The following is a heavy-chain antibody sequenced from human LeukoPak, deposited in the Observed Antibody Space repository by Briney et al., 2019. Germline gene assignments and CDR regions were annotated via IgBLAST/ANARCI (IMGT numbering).Heavy chain of an antibody. J-gene: IGHJ4*02. CDR1: GGTFSTFT. V-gene: IGHV1-69*13. CDR2: IIPDFGTT. D-gene: IGHD3-10*01. CDR3: ARDRGDYFDY. Sequence: SVRVSCTASGGTFSTFTISWMRQAPGQGLEWMGGIIPDFGTTYNGQKFQGRLTVTADESTDTAYMNLRGLTSEDTAVYYCARDRGDYFDYWGQGTPVTVSS.